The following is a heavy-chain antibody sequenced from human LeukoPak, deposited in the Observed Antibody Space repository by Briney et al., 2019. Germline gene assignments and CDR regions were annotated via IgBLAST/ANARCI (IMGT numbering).Heavy chain of an antibody. D-gene: IGHD5-18*01. CDR3: ARVPRGYSYVSY. V-gene: IGHV1-2*02. CDR2: INPNSGGT. J-gene: IGHJ4*02. CDR1: GYTFTGYY. Sequence: GASMRVSCKASGYTFTGYYMHWVRQAPGQGLEWMGWINPNSGGTNYAQKFQGRVTMTRDTSISTAYMELSRLRSDDTAVYYCARVPRGYSYVSYWGQGTLVTVSS.